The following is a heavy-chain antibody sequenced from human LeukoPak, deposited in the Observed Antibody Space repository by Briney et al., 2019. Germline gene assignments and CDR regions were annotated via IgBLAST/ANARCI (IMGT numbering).Heavy chain of an antibody. CDR1: GYSISSGYQ. Sequence: SETLSLTCSVSGYSISSGYQWDWIRQPPGKGLEWIGTVYRSGGTYYKPSLESRVSISVDTSENQFSLKLRSMTAADTAVYYCARAKLGGDYYYLDVWGKGTTVTVSS. V-gene: IGHV4-38-2*02. CDR3: ARAKLGGDYYYLDV. CDR2: VYRSGGT. J-gene: IGHJ6*03. D-gene: IGHD7-27*01.